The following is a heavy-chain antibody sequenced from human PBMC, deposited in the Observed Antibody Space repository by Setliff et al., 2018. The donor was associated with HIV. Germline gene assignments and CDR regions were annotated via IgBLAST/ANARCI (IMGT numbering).Heavy chain of an antibody. V-gene: IGHV3-30*02. Sequence: GGSLRLSCAASGFTFSSYGMHWVRQAPGKGLEWVAVIRYEGSNKYYADSVKGRFTISRDNSKNTLYLQVNSLTPEDTAVYYCARGSSSIFGVLVLLPHSYYYMDVWGKGTTVTVSS. D-gene: IGHD3-3*01. J-gene: IGHJ6*03. CDR1: GFTFSSYG. CDR2: IRYEGSNK. CDR3: ARGSSSIFGVLVLLPHSYYYMDV.